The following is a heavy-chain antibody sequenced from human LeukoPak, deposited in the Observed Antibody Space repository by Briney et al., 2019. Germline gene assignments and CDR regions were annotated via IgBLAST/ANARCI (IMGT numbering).Heavy chain of an antibody. D-gene: IGHD3-10*01. CDR3: ARIRITMVRGVIPQVWFDP. J-gene: IGHJ5*02. CDR1: GYTFTDYY. CDR2: INPNSGGT. V-gene: IGHV1-2*02. Sequence: GASVKVSCKASGYTFTDYYINWVRQAPGQGLEWMGWINPNSGGTNYAQKFQGRVTMTRDTSISTAYMELSRLRSDDTAVYYCARIRITMVRGVIPQVWFDPWGQGTLVTVSS.